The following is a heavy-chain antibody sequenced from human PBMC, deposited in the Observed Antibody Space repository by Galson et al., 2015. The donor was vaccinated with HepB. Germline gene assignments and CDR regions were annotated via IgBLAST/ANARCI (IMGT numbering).Heavy chain of an antibody. CDR2: ISSSSSYI. CDR1: GFTFSSYS. D-gene: IGHD2-2*01. Sequence: SLRLSCAASGFTFSSYSTNWVRQAPGKGLEWVSSISSSSSYIYYADSVKGRFTISRDNAKNSLYLQMNSLRAEDTAVYYCARDLRAVVPAAIAYYYYGMDVWGQGTTVTVSS. V-gene: IGHV3-21*01. CDR3: ARDLRAVVPAAIAYYYYGMDV. J-gene: IGHJ6*02.